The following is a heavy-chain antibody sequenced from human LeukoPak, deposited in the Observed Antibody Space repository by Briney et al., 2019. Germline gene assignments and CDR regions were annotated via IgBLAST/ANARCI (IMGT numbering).Heavy chain of an antibody. Sequence: ASVKVSCKASGYTFTSYGISWVRQAPGQGLEWMGWISAYNGNTNYAQKLQGRVTITADESTSTAYMELSSLRSEDTAVYYCAREKDGSGDYGYWGQGTLVTVSS. CDR1: GYTFTSYG. J-gene: IGHJ4*02. CDR3: AREKDGSGDYGY. V-gene: IGHV1-18*01. D-gene: IGHD2-21*02. CDR2: ISAYNGNT.